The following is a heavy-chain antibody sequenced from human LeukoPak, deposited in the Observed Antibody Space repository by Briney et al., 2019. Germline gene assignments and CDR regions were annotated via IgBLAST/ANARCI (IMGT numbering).Heavy chain of an antibody. CDR3: ARGPIMVFGVVRGWFDP. V-gene: IGHV4-59*01. CDR2: IYYSGST. Sequence: KAAETLSLTCTVSGGSISSYYWSWIRQPPGKGLEWIGYIYYSGSTNYNPSLKSRVTISVDTSKNQLSLKLSSVTAADTAVYYCARGPIMVFGVVRGWFDPWGQGTLVTVSS. CDR1: GGSISSYY. J-gene: IGHJ5*02. D-gene: IGHD3-3*01.